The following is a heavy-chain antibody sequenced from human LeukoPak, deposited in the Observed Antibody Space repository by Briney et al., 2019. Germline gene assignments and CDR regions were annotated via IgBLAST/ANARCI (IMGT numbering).Heavy chain of an antibody. D-gene: IGHD6-13*01. V-gene: IGHV3-53*01. CDR3: ARGSGTQLVPHSDF. Sequence: GGSLRPSCAASGFIVSNSYMSWVRQAPGKGLEWVSVIYSGGSTFYADSVRGRFTISRDTSKNTVFLQMNSLRAEDTAVYYCARGSGTQLVPHSDFWGQGTLVTVSS. J-gene: IGHJ4*02. CDR2: IYSGGST. CDR1: GFIVSNSY.